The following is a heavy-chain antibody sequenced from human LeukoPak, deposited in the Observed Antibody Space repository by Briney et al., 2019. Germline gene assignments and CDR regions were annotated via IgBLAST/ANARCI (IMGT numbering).Heavy chain of an antibody. D-gene: IGHD3-3*01. CDR3: ARGDLHRRPYDFWSGYSGYNYGMDV. CDR1: GFTFSSYA. Sequence: QPGGSLRLSCAASGFTFSSYAMSWVRQAPGKGLEWVSAISGSGGSTYYADSVKGRFTISRDNSKNTLYLQMNSLRAEDTAVYYCARGDLHRRPYDFWSGYSGYNYGMDVWGQGTTVTVSS. J-gene: IGHJ6*02. V-gene: IGHV3-23*01. CDR2: ISGSGGST.